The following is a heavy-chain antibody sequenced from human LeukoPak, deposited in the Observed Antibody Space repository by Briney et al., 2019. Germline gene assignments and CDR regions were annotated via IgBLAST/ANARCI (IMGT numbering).Heavy chain of an antibody. Sequence: SETLSLTCSVSGGSFSSSTYYWGWIRQPPGKGLEWIGAIYYSGTSYYNSSLKSRVTISVDTSKNQFSLKLSSVTAADTAVYYCAREASGYSGYSLRFFDYWGQGTLVTVSS. CDR3: AREASGYSGYSLRFFDY. D-gene: IGHD5-12*01. CDR2: IYYSGTS. J-gene: IGHJ4*02. V-gene: IGHV4-39*02. CDR1: GGSFSSSTYY.